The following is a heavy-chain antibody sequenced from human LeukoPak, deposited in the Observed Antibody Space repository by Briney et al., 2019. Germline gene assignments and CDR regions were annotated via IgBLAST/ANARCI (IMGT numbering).Heavy chain of an antibody. CDR3: ASGQWELPDY. Sequence: PGGSLRLSCAASGFTFDDYAMHWVRQAPGKGLEWVSGISWIGESLAYADSVKGRFTISRDNAKNFLYLQMNSLRSEDTALYYCASGQWELPDYWGQGTLVTVSS. CDR2: ISWIGESL. D-gene: IGHD1-26*01. CDR1: GFTFDDYA. J-gene: IGHJ4*02. V-gene: IGHV3-9*01.